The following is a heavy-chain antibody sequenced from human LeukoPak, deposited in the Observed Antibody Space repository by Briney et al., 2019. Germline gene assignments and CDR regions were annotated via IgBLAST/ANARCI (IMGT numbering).Heavy chain of an antibody. J-gene: IGHJ4*02. CDR2: LYYGGST. D-gene: IGHD3-22*01. V-gene: IGHV4-39*01. CDR1: GGSISSSSDY. Sequence: SETLSLTCTVSGGSISSSSDYWDWIRQPPGKGLEWIGSLYYGGSTYYSPSLKSRVTISVDTSKNQFSLKLGSVTAADTAVYYCARHMYDRSGRPFDYWGQGTLVTVSS. CDR3: ARHMYDRSGRPFDY.